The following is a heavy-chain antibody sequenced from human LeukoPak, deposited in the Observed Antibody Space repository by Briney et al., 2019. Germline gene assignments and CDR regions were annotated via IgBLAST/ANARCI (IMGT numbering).Heavy chain of an antibody. CDR1: GGSFSPYY. Sequence: SETLSLTCTVSGGSFSPYYWTWIRQSPGKSLEWIGHISHTGSTGYNPSLKSRVSISLDTSKKQFSLKLSSVTAADTAVFYCARDSGYNYGRVYFDYWGQGILVTVSS. J-gene: IGHJ4*02. V-gene: IGHV4-59*01. CDR2: ISHTGST. D-gene: IGHD5-18*01. CDR3: ARDSGYNYGRVYFDY.